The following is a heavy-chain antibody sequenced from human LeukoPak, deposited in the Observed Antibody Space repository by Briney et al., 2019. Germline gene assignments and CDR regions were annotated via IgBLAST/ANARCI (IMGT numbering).Heavy chain of an antibody. CDR3: ARNYASGNYFDFYYYNMDV. J-gene: IGHJ6*02. D-gene: IGHD3-10*01. Sequence: SETLSLTCTVSGGSLSSYYWSWIRQPPGKGLEWIGYIYNSGSTNNNPSLKSRLTISIDTPKNQFSLKLSSVAAADTAVYYCARNYASGNYFDFYYYNMDVWGQGTTVTVSS. V-gene: IGHV4-59*01. CDR2: IYNSGST. CDR1: GGSLSSYY.